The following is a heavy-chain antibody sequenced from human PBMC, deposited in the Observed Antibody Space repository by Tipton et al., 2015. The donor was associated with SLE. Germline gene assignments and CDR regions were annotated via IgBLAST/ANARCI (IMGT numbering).Heavy chain of an antibody. Sequence: TLSLTCAVYGGSSSGYYWSWIRQPPGKGLEWIGEINHSGSTNYNPSLKSRITISVDTSKNQFSLKLSSVTAADTAVYYCARLGTGPGEYGDYLDYWGQGTLVTVSS. CDR1: GGSSSGYY. CDR3: ARLGTGPGEYGDYLDY. CDR2: INHSGST. J-gene: IGHJ4*02. V-gene: IGHV4-34*01. D-gene: IGHD4-17*01.